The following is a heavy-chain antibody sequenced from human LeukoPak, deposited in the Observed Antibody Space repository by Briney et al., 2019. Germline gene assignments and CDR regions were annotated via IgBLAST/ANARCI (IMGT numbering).Heavy chain of an antibody. J-gene: IGHJ4*02. CDR3: ARGVAGYGPYDY. CDR1: GDSISTYY. Sequence: PPETLSLTCTVSGDSISTYYWSWIRQPPGKGLEWIGYMYYSGSTNYNPSLKSRVTISLDTPKNQFSLRLNSVTAADTAVYYCARGVAGYGPYDYWGQGTLATVSS. CDR2: MYYSGST. V-gene: IGHV4-59*01. D-gene: IGHD5-12*01.